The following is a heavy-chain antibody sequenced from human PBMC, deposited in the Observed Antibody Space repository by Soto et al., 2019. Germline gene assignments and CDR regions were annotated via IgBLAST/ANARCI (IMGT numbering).Heavy chain of an antibody. J-gene: IGHJ5*02. V-gene: IGHV1-8*01. CDR2: MHPNSGNT. Sequence: RQATGQGLEWMGWMHPNSGNTGYAQKFQGRVTMTRNTSISTAYMELSSLRSEDTAVYYCARGFKSWFDPWGQGTLVTVSS. CDR3: ARGFKSWFDP.